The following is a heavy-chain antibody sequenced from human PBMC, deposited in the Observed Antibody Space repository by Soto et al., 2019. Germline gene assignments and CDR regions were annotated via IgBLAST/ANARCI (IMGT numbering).Heavy chain of an antibody. D-gene: IGHD6-19*01. J-gene: IGHJ4*02. CDR1: GFTFSSYA. CDR2: ISGSGGST. V-gene: IGHV3-23*01. CDR3: AKGPGSSGWYVSVFGY. Sequence: EVQLLESGGGLVQPGGSLRLSCAASGFTFSSYAMSWVRQAPGKGLEWVSAISGSGGSTYYADSVKGRFTISRDYSKTTLYLQMNSLRAEDTAVYYCAKGPGSSGWYVSVFGYWGQGTLVTVSS.